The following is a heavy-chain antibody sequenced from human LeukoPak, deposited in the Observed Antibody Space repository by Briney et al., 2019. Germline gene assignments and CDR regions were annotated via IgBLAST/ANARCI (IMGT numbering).Heavy chain of an antibody. CDR1: GFTFSSYE. Sequence: AGGSLRLSCAASGFTFSSYEMNWVRQAPGKGLEWVAVISYDGSNKYYADSVKGRFTISRDNSKNTLYLQMNSLRAEDTAVYYCAKGCSSGCFDYWGQGTLVTVSS. J-gene: IGHJ4*02. CDR3: AKGCSSGCFDY. V-gene: IGHV3-30*18. D-gene: IGHD6-19*01. CDR2: ISYDGSNK.